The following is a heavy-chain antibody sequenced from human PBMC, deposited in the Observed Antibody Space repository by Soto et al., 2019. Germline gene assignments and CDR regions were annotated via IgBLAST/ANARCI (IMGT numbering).Heavy chain of an antibody. D-gene: IGHD6-19*01. Sequence: ESGGGLVKTGWSLRISCAASGFTLSSRSMSWVRQTPGKGLEWVSTISITRKIYYANSVRGRFTISRDNANNSLSLQMNSLRAEDTAVYYCARDYAGWSRDYWGQGTLITVSS. CDR2: ISITRKI. CDR1: GFTLSSRS. J-gene: IGHJ4*02. V-gene: IGHV3-21*01. CDR3: ARDYAGWSRDY.